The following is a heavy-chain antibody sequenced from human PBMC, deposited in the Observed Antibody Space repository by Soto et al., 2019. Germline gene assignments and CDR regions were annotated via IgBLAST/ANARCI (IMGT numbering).Heavy chain of an antibody. J-gene: IGHJ1*01. CDR2: IVVGSGNT. Sequence: GASVKVSCKASGFTFTSSAVQWVLQARGQRLEWIGWIVVGSGNTNYAQKFQERVTITRDMSTSTAYMELSSLRSEDTAVYYCAREPTPGIAHQYFQHWGQGTLVTVSS. CDR1: GFTFTSSA. D-gene: IGHD6-13*01. CDR3: AREPTPGIAHQYFQH. V-gene: IGHV1-58*01.